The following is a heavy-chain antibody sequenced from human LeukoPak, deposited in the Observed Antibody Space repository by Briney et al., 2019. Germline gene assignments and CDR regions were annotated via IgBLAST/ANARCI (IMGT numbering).Heavy chain of an antibody. V-gene: IGHV1-18*01. Sequence: ASVKVSCKASGGTFSSYAVSWVRQAPGQGLEWMGWISAYNGNTNYAQKLQGGVTMTTDTSTSTAYMELRSLRSDDTAMYYCARGNYDILTGPRRTDAFDIWGQGTMVTVSS. D-gene: IGHD3-9*01. CDR2: ISAYNGNT. CDR3: ARGNYDILTGPRRTDAFDI. J-gene: IGHJ3*02. CDR1: GGTFSSYA.